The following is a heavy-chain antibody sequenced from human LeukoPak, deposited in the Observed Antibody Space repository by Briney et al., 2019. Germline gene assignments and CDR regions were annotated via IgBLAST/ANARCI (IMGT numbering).Heavy chain of an antibody. CDR1: GGSISNYY. CDR3: ARLREDSYDYYGMDV. Sequence: SETLSLTCTVSGGSISNYYWSWIRQPPGKGLEWIGYIYYSGSTNYNPSLKSRVTISVDTSQRQFSLKLSSVAAADTAVYYCARLREDSYDYYGMDVWGQGTTVTVSS. J-gene: IGHJ6*02. V-gene: IGHV4-59*08. D-gene: IGHD2-15*01. CDR2: IYYSGST.